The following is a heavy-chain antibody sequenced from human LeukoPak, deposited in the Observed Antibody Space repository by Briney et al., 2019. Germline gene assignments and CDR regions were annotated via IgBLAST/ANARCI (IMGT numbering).Heavy chain of an antibody. Sequence: GASVKVSCKASGYTFTDYYMHWVRQAPGQGLEWMGWINPNSGGTNYAQKFQGRVTMTRDTSINTAYMDLNWLTSDDTAVYYCMRDPRNTKNAFDIWGQGTMVTVSS. V-gene: IGHV1-2*02. J-gene: IGHJ3*02. D-gene: IGHD1-14*01. CDR3: MRDPRNTKNAFDI. CDR1: GYTFTDYY. CDR2: INPNSGGT.